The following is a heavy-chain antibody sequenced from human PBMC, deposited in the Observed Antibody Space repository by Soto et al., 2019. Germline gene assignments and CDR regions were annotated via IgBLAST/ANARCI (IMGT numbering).Heavy chain of an antibody. Sequence: EVQLVESGGGLVQPGGSLKLSCAASGFTFSGSAMHWVRQASGKGLEWVGRIRSKANSYATSYTASVKGRFTISRDDSKKTAYLQMNSLKTEDTAVYYCTQYYDTSGYFTWGQGTLVTVSS. CDR1: GFTFSGSA. V-gene: IGHV3-73*01. D-gene: IGHD3-22*01. CDR3: TQYYDTSGYFT. CDR2: IRSKANSYAT. J-gene: IGHJ4*02.